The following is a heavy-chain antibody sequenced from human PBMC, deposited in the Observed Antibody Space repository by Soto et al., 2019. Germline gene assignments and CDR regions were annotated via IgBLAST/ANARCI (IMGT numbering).Heavy chain of an antibody. D-gene: IGHD3-3*02. CDR3: ARHSLALRKDNWFDP. V-gene: IGHV4-39*01. J-gene: IGHJ5*02. CDR1: GDSIISSDFY. CDR2: IFYLGSS. Sequence: SETLSLTCTVSGDSIISSDFYWGWVRQPPGKGLEWIGSIFYLGSSYYNPSLKSRVTMSVDTSKNQFSLRLRSVTAADTALYFCARHSLALRKDNWFDPWGQGIMVTVSS.